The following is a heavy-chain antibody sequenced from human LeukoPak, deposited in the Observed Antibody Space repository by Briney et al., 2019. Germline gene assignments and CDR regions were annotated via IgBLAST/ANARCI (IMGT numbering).Heavy chain of an antibody. J-gene: IGHJ4*02. V-gene: IGHV3-48*03. Sequence: GGSLRLSCAASGFTFSSYEMNWVRQAPGKGLEWISYSSSSGNSIFYGDSVKGRFTISRDNAKNSLYLQMNSLRAEDTAVYFCARYDSGGYWGQGTLVTVSS. CDR3: ARYDSGGY. CDR1: GFTFSSYE. D-gene: IGHD6-19*01. CDR2: SSSSGNSI.